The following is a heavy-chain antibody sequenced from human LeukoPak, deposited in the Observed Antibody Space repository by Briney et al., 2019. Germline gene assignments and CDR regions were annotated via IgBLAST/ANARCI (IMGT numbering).Heavy chain of an antibody. CDR1: RFTFSSYW. J-gene: IGHJ3*02. CDR2: INSDGSST. V-gene: IGHV3-74*01. Sequence: GGSMRLSCAASRFTFSSYWMHWVRQAPGKGLVWVSRINSDGSSTTYADSVKGRFTISRDNAKNTLYLQMNSLRAEDTAVYYCARTIGSKNAFDIWGQGTMVTVSS. D-gene: IGHD3-10*01. CDR3: ARTIGSKNAFDI.